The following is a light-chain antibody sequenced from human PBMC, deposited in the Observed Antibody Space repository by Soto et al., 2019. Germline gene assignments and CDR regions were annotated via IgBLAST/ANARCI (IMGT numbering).Light chain of an antibody. CDR1: SSDVGAYNF. Sequence: QSVLTQPASVSGSPGQSITISCTGTSSDVGAYNFVSWYQQYPGKAPKVMIYEVNNRPSGVSNRFSGSTSGNTASLTISGLQAEVEADYYCRSFTRISTYVFGSGTKRTV. V-gene: IGLV2-14*01. J-gene: IGLJ1*01. CDR2: EVN. CDR3: RSFTRISTYV.